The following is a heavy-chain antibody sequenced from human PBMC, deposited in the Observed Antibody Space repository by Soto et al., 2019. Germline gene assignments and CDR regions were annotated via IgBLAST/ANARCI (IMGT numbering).Heavy chain of an antibody. D-gene: IGHD1-1*01. V-gene: IGHV4-4*02. J-gene: IGHJ2*01. CDR1: GGSISSSNW. Sequence: SXTLSLTCAVSGGSISSSNWWSWVRQPPGKGLEWIGEIYHSGSTNYNPSLKSRVTISVDKSKNQFSLKLSSVTAADTAVYYCARDTGSLNWYFNLWGRGTLVTVSS. CDR3: ARDTGSLNWYFNL. CDR2: IYHSGST.